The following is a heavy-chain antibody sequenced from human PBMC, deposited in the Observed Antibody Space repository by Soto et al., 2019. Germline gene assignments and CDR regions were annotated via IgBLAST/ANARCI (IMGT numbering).Heavy chain of an antibody. CDR3: ARDSVRSGSYSGY. CDR1: GYTFTTYG. J-gene: IGHJ4*02. D-gene: IGHD1-26*01. Sequence: ASVKVSCKASGYTFTTYGINWVRQAPGQGLEWMGWISAYNGNTNYEQKFEDRLTMTTDTYTRTAYMELRTLRSDDTAVYYCARDSVRSGSYSGYWGQGTLVTV. V-gene: IGHV1-18*01. CDR2: ISAYNGNT.